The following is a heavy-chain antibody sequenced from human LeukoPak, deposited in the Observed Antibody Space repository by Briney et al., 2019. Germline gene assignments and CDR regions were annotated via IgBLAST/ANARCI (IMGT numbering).Heavy chain of an antibody. CDR1: GGSFSGYY. CDR2: INHSGST. CDR3: ARGGYSGLTH. J-gene: IGHJ4*02. Sequence: PSETLSLTCAVYGGSFSGYYWSWIRQPPGKGLEWIGEINHSGSTNYNPSLKSRVTISVDTSKNQFSLKLSSVTAADTAVCYCARGGYSGLTHWGQGTLVTVSS. D-gene: IGHD5-12*01. V-gene: IGHV4-34*01.